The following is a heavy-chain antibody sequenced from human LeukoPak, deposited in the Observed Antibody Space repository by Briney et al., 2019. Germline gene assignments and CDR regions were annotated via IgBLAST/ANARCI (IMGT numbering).Heavy chain of an antibody. CDR2: IYPGDTDT. J-gene: IGHJ5*02. CDR1: GYSFTSYW. D-gene: IGHD2-2*01. Sequence: GESLKISCKGSGYSFTSYWIGWVRQMPGKGLEWMGIIYPGDTDTRYSPSFQGQVTISADKSISTAYLQWSSLKASDTAMYYCALTLGCSSTSCQRGWFDPWGQGTLVTVSS. CDR3: ALTLGCSSTSCQRGWFDP. V-gene: IGHV5-51*01.